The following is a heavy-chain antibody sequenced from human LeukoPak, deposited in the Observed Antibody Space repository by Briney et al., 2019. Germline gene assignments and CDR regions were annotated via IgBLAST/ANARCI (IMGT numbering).Heavy chain of an antibody. V-gene: IGHV3-21*01. D-gene: IGHD4-17*01. J-gene: IGHJ4*02. Sequence: GGPLRLSCAASGFAFSDYYMNWVRQAPGKGLEWVSCISTGSSYIYYADSVKGRFTISRDNAKNSLYLQMNSLRVEDTAVYYCARGTTMTGGDFDYWGQGTLVTVSS. CDR3: ARGTTMTGGDFDY. CDR1: GFAFSDYY. CDR2: ISTGSSYI.